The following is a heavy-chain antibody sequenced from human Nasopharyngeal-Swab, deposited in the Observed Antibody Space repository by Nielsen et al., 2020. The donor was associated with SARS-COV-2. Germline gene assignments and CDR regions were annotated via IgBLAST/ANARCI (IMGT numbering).Heavy chain of an antibody. J-gene: IGHJ6*02. V-gene: IGHV3-30*18. CDR1: GFTFSSYG. D-gene: IGHD4-23*01. CDR2: ISYDGSNK. CDR3: AKDLRGFVSYGMDV. Sequence: GESLKISCAASGFTFSSYGMHWVRQAPGKGLEWVAVISYDGSNKYYADSVKGRFTISRDNSKNTLYLQMNSLRAEDTAVYYCAKDLRGFVSYGMDVWGQGTTDTVSS.